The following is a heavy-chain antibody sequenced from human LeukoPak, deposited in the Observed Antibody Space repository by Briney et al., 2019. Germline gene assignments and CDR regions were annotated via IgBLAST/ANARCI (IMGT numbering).Heavy chain of an antibody. D-gene: IGHD5-12*01. V-gene: IGHV4-59*11. CDR2: IYYSGST. Sequence: SETLSLTCTVSGGSISSHYWSWIRQPPGKGLEWIGYIYYSGSTNYNPSLKSRVTISVDTSKNQFSLKLNSVTAADTAVYYCARGSSGYPNWGQGTLVTVSS. CDR1: GGSISSHY. J-gene: IGHJ4*02. CDR3: ARGSSGYPN.